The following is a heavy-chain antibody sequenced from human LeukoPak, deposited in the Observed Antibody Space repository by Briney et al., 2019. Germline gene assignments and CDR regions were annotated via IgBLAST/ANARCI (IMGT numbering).Heavy chain of an antibody. D-gene: IGHD6-19*01. CDR2: IHPNSGDT. CDR1: GYTFTYYY. CDR3: ARDDSSGWY. Sequence: EASVKVSCKASGYTFTYYYIHWVRQAPGQGLEWMGWIHPNSGDTNYAQKFQGRVTMTRDTSISTAYVELSSLRSDDTAVYYCARDDSSGWYWGQGTLVTVSS. J-gene: IGHJ4*02. V-gene: IGHV1-2*02.